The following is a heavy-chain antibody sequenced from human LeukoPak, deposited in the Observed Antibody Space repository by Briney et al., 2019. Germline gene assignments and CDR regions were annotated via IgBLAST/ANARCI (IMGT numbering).Heavy chain of an antibody. CDR1: GGSFSGYY. Sequence: SETLSLTCAVYGGSFSGYYWSWIRQPPGKGLEWIGEINHSGSTNYNPSLKSRVTTSVDTSKNQFSLKLSSVTAADTAVYYCARVAYYDFWSGYYMVNWFDPWGQGTLVTVSS. CDR2: INHSGST. D-gene: IGHD3-3*01. J-gene: IGHJ5*02. V-gene: IGHV4-34*01. CDR3: ARVAYYDFWSGYYMVNWFDP.